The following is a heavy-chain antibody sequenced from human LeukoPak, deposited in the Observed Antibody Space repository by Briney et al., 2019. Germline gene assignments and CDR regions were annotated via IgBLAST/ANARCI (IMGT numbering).Heavy chain of an antibody. D-gene: IGHD5-12*01. V-gene: IGHV1-69*04. CDR1: GGTLSSYA. Sequence: ASVKVSCKASGGTLSSYAISWVRQAPGQGLEWMGRIIPILGIANYAQKFQGRVTITADKSTSTAYMELSSLRSEDTAVYYCARVGMATITSYFDYWGQGTLVTVPS. CDR2: IIPILGIA. J-gene: IGHJ4*02. CDR3: ARVGMATITSYFDY.